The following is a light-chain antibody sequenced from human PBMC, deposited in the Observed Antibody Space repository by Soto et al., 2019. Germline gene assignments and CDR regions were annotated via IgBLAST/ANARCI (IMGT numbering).Light chain of an antibody. CDR3: QQYITYWT. Sequence: DIQVTQSPSTLSASLGDRVTITCRASQGISRWLAWYQQRPGKAPKLLIYDASTLHSGVPSRFSGSGSGTEFTLTSSSLQPDDSATYYCQQYITYWTFCQGAKVDFK. V-gene: IGKV1-5*01. CDR2: DAS. J-gene: IGKJ1*01. CDR1: QGISRW.